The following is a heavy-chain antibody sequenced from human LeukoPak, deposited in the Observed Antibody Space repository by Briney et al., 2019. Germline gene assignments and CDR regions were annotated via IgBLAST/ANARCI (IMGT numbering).Heavy chain of an antibody. CDR2: ISAYNGNT. V-gene: IGHV1-18*01. J-gene: IGHJ6*03. Sequence: ASVKVSCKASGYTFTSYGISWVRQAPGQGLEWMGWISAYNGNTNYAQKLQGRVTMTTDTSTSTAYMELRSLRSDDTAVYYCARDGDNWNYYYYYMDVWGKGTTVTVSS. D-gene: IGHD1-1*01. CDR3: ARDGDNWNYYYYYMDV. CDR1: GYTFTSYG.